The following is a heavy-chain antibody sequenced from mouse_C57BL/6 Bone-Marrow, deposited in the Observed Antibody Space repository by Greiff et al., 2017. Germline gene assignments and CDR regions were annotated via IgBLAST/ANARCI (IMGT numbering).Heavy chain of an antibody. J-gene: IGHJ4*01. Sequence: VQLVESGPGLVAPSQSLSITCTVSGFSLTSYGVDWVRQSPGKGLEWLGVIWGVGSTNYHSALKSRLSISKDNSKSQVFIKMNSLQTDDTAMYYCASESLRRDAMDDWGQGTSVTVSS. D-gene: IGHD1-2*01. CDR3: ASESLRRDAMDD. V-gene: IGHV2-6*01. CDR1: GFSLTSYG. CDR2: IWGVGST.